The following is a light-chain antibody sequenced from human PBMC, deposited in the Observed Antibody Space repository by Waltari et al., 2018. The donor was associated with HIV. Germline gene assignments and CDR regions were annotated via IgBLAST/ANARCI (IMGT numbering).Light chain of an antibody. CDR1: SPNTGNHT. CDR3: AAWDDSLNGLWV. CDR2: GKN. V-gene: IGLV1-44*01. J-gene: IGLJ3*02. Sequence: QSVLTQPPSTSGHPGPSLTIPCSGSSPNTGNHTVTSSQPLPETAPKTLIYGKNQRPSGVPDRFSGSKSGTSASLAISGLQSEDEADYYCAAWDDSLNGLWVFGGGTKLTVL.